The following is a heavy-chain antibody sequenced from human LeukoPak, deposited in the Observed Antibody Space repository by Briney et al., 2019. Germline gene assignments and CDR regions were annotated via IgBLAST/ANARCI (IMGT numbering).Heavy chain of an antibody. CDR3: ARGSGSYYKGYYYYYYMDV. CDR1: GFTFSSYG. CDR2: IRYDGSNK. V-gene: IGHV3-30*02. Sequence: GGSLRLSCAASGFTFSSYGMHWVRQAPGKGLEWVAFIRYDGSNKYYADSVKGRFTISRDNSKNTLNLQMNSLRAEDTAVYYCARGSGSYYKGYYYYYYMDVWGKGTTVTISS. J-gene: IGHJ6*03. D-gene: IGHD3-10*01.